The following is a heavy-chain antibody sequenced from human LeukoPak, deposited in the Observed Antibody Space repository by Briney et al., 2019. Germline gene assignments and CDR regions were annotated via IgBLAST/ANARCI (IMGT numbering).Heavy chain of an antibody. CDR1: GFSVSTSG. CDR2: ISVEGESA. V-gene: IGHV3-23*01. J-gene: IGHJ4*02. CDR3: VKGPRPDITVAHTVEN. Sequence: GGSLRLSCTVSGFSVSTSGMSWVRQAQGKGLQTISAISVEGESAYYADSVKGRFTISRDNSKNTLYLQMNSLRVEDTAVYYCVKGPRPDITVAHTVENWGQGTLVTVSS. D-gene: IGHD6-19*01.